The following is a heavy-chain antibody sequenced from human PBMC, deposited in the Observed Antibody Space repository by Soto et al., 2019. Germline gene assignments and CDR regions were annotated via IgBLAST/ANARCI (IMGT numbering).Heavy chain of an antibody. CDR1: GYSFTSYW. V-gene: IGHV5-51*01. Sequence: GGSLRLSCKGSGYSFTSYWIGWVRQMPGKGLEWMGIIYPGDSDTRYSPSFQGQVTISADKSISTAYLQWSSLKASDTSMYYCARQLIVVVPAASGHANTPQSWSVYYYGMDVWGQGTTVTVSS. CDR2: IYPGDSDT. D-gene: IGHD2-2*01. J-gene: IGHJ6*02. CDR3: ARQLIVVVPAASGHANTPQSWSVYYYGMDV.